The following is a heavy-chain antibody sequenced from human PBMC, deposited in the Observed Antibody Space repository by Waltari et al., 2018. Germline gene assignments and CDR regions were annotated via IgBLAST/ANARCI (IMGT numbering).Heavy chain of an antibody. CDR3: ARGECSGGSCYFPGGRNYYYGMDV. CDR1: GFTFSSYS. V-gene: IGHV3-21*01. D-gene: IGHD2-15*01. CDR2: ISSSSSYI. Sequence: EVQLVESGGGLVKPGGSLRLSCAASGFTFSSYSMNWVRQAPGKGLEWVASISSSSSYIYYADSVKGRLTIARYNAKNSLYLQMNSLRAEDTAVYYCARGECSGGSCYFPGGRNYYYGMDVWGQGTTVTVSS. J-gene: IGHJ6*02.